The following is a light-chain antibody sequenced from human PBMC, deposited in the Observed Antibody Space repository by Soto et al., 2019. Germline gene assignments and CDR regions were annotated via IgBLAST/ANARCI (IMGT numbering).Light chain of an antibody. J-gene: IGLJ2*01. CDR1: SSNIGAGYD. CDR3: QSYDTSLSGSV. CDR2: GNS. Sequence: QAVVTQPPSVSGAPGQRVTISCTGSSSNIGAGYDVHWYQQLPGTAPKVFIYGNSNRPSGVPDRFSGSKSGTSASLAITGLHAEDEADYYCQSYDTSLSGSVFGGGTKLTVL. V-gene: IGLV1-40*01.